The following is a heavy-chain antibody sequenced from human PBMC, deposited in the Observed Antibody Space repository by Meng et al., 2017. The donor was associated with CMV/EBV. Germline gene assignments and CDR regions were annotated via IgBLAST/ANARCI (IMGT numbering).Heavy chain of an antibody. CDR2: IYTSGST. Sequence: RLPESGPGLVKPSETLSLPCPVSGGSISSYSWSWIRQPAGKGLEWIGRIYTSGSTNYNPSLKSRVTMSVDTSKNQFSLKLSSVTAADTAVYYCARPMVVAGDWFDPWGQGTLVTVSS. D-gene: IGHD2-15*01. V-gene: IGHV4-4*07. CDR1: GGSISSYS. CDR3: ARPMVVAGDWFDP. J-gene: IGHJ5*02.